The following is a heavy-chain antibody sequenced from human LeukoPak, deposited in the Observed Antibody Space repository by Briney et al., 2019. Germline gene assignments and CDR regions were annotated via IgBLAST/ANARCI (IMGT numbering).Heavy chain of an antibody. J-gene: IGHJ4*02. CDR1: GGSISRNAYY. V-gene: IGHV4-39*07. CDR2: IYYSGST. Sequence: SETLSLTCTVSGGSISRNAYYWGWIRQPPGKELEWIGSIYYSGSTYYNPSLKSRVTISVDTSKNQFSLRLSSVTAADTAVYYCARVTGYMIEDYFDYWGQGTLVTVSS. D-gene: IGHD3-22*01. CDR3: ARVTGYMIEDYFDY.